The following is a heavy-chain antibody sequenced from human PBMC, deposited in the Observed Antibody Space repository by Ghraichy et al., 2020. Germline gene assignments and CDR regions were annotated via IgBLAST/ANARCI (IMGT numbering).Heavy chain of an antibody. CDR3: ARRSAALWYFDV. V-gene: IGHV3-23*01. J-gene: IGHJ2*01. Sequence: GGSLRLSCAGSGFIFSNHGMAWVRQFPGKGLEWVSFISASGINIYHADSVKGRFTISRDNSKNTVSLQMNTLRVDDTAVYYCARRSAALWYFDVWGRGTLVTVS. CDR1: GFIFSNHG. CDR2: ISASGINI. D-gene: IGHD4-17*01.